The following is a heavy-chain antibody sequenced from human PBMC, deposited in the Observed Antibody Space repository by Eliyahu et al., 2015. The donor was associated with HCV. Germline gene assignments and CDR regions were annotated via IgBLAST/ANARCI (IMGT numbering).Heavy chain of an antibody. J-gene: IGHJ4*02. V-gene: IGHV1-58*01. Sequence: QMQLVQSGPEVKKPGTSVKVSCKASXFTXTSSAVXWVRQARGQRLEWIGWIVVGSGNTNYAQKFQERVTITRDMSTSTAYMELSSLRSEDTAVYYCAASRHYDSSGQLLFDYWGQGTLVTVSS. D-gene: IGHD3-22*01. CDR2: IVVGSGNT. CDR1: XFTXTSSA. CDR3: AASRHYDSSGQLLFDY.